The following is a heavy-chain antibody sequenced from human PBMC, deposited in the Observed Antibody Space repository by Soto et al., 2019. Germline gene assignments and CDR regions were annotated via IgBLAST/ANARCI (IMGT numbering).Heavy chain of an antibody. V-gene: IGHV1-69*13. J-gene: IGHJ6*02. D-gene: IGHD3-3*01. CDR2: IIPIFGTA. CDR1: GGTFSSYA. CDR3: ASGSIFGVVPNINYSYYGMDV. Sequence: SVKVSCKASGGTFSSYAISWVRQAPGQGLEWMGGIIPIFGTANYAQKFQGRVTITADESTSTAYMELSSLRSEDTAVYYYASGSIFGVVPNINYSYYGMDVWGQGTTVTVSS.